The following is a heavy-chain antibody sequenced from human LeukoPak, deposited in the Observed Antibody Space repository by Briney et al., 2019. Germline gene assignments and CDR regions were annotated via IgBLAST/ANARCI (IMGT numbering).Heavy chain of an antibody. CDR3: AKDYYYDSSGPNFDY. CDR2: ISWNSGSI. V-gene: IGHV3-9*01. J-gene: IGHJ4*02. CDR1: GFTFDDYA. Sequence: GGSLRLSCAASGFTFDDYAMHWVRQAPGKGREWVSGISWNSGSIGYADSVKGRFTISRDNAKNSLYLQMNSLRAEDTALYYCAKDYYYDSSGPNFDYWGQGTLVTVSS. D-gene: IGHD3-22*01.